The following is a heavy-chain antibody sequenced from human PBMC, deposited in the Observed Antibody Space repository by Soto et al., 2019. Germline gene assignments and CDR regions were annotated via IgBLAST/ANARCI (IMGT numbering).Heavy chain of an antibody. CDR1: GGSISSSSYC. Sequence: SETLSLTCTVSGGSISSSSYCWGWIRQPPGKGLEWIGSIYYSGSTYYNPSLKSRVTISVDTSKNQFSLKLSSVTAADTAVYYCARNGVIAARPRTIDYWGQGTLVTVSS. J-gene: IGHJ4*02. CDR2: IYYSGST. CDR3: ARNGVIAARPRTIDY. V-gene: IGHV4-39*01. D-gene: IGHD6-6*01.